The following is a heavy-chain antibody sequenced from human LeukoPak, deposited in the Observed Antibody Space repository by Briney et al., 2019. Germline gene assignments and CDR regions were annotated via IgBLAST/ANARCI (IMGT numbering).Heavy chain of an antibody. CDR1: GYTFTSYD. Sequence: ASVKVSCKASGYTFTSYDINLVRQAPAQGLEWMGLMNPNSGNTGYAQKFQGRVTMTRNTSKSTAYMELSSLRSEDTAVYYCARSIKNNWFDPWGQGTLVTVSS. CDR3: ARSIKNNWFDP. CDR2: MNPNSGNT. D-gene: IGHD1-14*01. V-gene: IGHV1-8*01. J-gene: IGHJ5*02.